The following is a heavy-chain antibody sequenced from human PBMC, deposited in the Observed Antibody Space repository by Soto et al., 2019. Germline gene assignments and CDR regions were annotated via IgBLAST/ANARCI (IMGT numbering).Heavy chain of an antibody. V-gene: IGHV1-2*02. J-gene: IGHJ4*03. CDR3: ATVRNFYGSGEVDY. Sequence: AAVQVSCKASGYTFTGYYMLWVRQAPGQGREWIGWINPNNGGTKYAQKFQGRVTMTRDTSISTAYMEVSRLRSDDTAVDYGATVRNFYGSGEVDYWGKGPWAPVSS. D-gene: IGHD3-10*01. CDR1: GYTFTGYY. CDR2: INPNNGGT.